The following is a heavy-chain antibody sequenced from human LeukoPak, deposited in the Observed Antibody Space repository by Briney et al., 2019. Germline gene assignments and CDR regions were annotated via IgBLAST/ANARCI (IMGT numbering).Heavy chain of an antibody. CDR2: IEQDGSEK. V-gene: IGHV3-7*01. J-gene: IGHJ4*02. CDR3: ARDLRTPGFFDY. Sequence: VGSLRLSCAASGFTFNNYWMNWVRQAPGKGLEWVANIEQDGSEKYYVDSVKSRFTISRDNAKNSLSLQMNSLRAEDTAVYYCARDLRTPGFFDYWGQGTLVTVSS. CDR1: GFTFNNYW.